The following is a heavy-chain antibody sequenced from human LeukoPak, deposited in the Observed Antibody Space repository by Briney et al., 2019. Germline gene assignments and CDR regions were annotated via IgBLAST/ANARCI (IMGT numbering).Heavy chain of an antibody. CDR2: TCYRSKWYN. J-gene: IGHJ5*02. CDR3: ARGGYSSSWFSNWFDP. V-gene: IGHV6-1*01. CDR1: GDSASTNSGS. D-gene: IGHD6-13*01. Sequence: SQTLSLTCAISGDSASTNSGSWNWIRQSPSRGLEWLGRTCYRSKWYNDYAESVKSRIIINPDTSKNQFSLQLNSVTPEDTAVYYCARGGYSSSWFSNWFDPWGQGTLVTVSS.